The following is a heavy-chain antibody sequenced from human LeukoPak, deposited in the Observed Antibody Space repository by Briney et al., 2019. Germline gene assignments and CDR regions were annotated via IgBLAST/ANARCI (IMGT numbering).Heavy chain of an antibody. V-gene: IGHV3-11*04. CDR3: ARDPIAAPGTNYYHYYMDA. CDR2: ISTSGSTK. Sequence: KPGGSLRLSCAASGFTFSDYYMSWIRQAPGKGLEWVSYISTSGSTKYYADSVKGRFTISRDNAKSSLYLQMNSLRAEDTAVYYCARDPIAAPGTNYYHYYMDAWGKGTTVTVSS. J-gene: IGHJ6*03. D-gene: IGHD6-13*01. CDR1: GFTFSDYY.